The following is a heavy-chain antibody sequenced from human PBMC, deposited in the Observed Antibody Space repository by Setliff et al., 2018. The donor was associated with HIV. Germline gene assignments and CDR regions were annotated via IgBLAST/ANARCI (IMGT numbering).Heavy chain of an antibody. Sequence: SETLSLTCTVSGGSISSGSYYWSWIRQPAGKGLEWIGHIYTSGSTNYNPSRKSRVTISVDTSKNQFSLKLSSVTAADTAVYYCARFAYYSDSGGYYHHWGQGALVTVSS. CDR2: IYTSGST. V-gene: IGHV4-61*09. D-gene: IGHD3-22*01. CDR3: ARFAYYSDSGGYYHH. J-gene: IGHJ4*02. CDR1: GGSISSGSYY.